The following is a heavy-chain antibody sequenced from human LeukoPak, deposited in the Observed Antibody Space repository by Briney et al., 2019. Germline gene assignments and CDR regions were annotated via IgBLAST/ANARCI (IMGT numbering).Heavy chain of an antibody. CDR2: ISPYNGNT. D-gene: IGHD6-13*01. V-gene: IGHV1-18*01. CDR1: GYTFTTYT. Sequence: ASVTVSCTASGYTFTTYTISWVRQAPGQGLEWMGWISPYNGNTNYAQKLQGRVTMTTDTSTSTAYMELRSLRSDDTAVYYCAREEGAPIAAANIWGLGTMVTVSS. CDR3: AREEGAPIAAANI. J-gene: IGHJ3*02.